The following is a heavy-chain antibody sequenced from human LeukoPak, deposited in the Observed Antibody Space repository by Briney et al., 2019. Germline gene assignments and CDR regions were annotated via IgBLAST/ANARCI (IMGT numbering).Heavy chain of an antibody. CDR3: ARYDTSGAFDI. CDR2: IYTSGST. J-gene: IGHJ3*02. CDR1: GGSISSGSYY. V-gene: IGHV4-61*02. Sequence: SQTLSLTCTVSGGSISSGSYYWSWIRQPAGKGLEWIGRIYTSGSTNYNPSLKSRVTISVDTSKSHFSLKLSSVTAADTAVYYCARYDTSGAFDIWGQGTTVTVPS. D-gene: IGHD3-9*01.